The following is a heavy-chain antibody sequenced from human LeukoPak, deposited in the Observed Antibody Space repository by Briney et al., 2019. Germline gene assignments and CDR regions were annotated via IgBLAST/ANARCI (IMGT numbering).Heavy chain of an antibody. V-gene: IGHV1-18*01. J-gene: IGHJ4*02. Sequence: ASVKVSCKASGYTFSSYGINWVRQAPGQGLQWMGWISVYTGKAYYAQKLPGRVTLTTDTSTSTGYMELRSLRSDDTAVYYCARAYSSSSNFDYWGQGTLVTVSS. CDR1: GYTFSSYG. CDR2: ISVYTGKA. D-gene: IGHD6-6*01. CDR3: ARAYSSSSNFDY.